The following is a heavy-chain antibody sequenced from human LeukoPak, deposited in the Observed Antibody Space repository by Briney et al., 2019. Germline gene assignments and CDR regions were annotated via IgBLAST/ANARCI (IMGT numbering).Heavy chain of an antibody. Sequence: GGSLRLSCAASGFTFSSYGMHWVRQAPVKGLEWVAVISYDGSNKYYADSVKGRFTISRDNSKNTLYLQMNSLRAEDTAVYYCTKIPSGSGFHDYWGQGTLVTVSS. V-gene: IGHV3-30*18. J-gene: IGHJ4*02. CDR2: ISYDGSNK. CDR3: TKIPSGSGFHDY. CDR1: GFTFSSYG. D-gene: IGHD3-10*01.